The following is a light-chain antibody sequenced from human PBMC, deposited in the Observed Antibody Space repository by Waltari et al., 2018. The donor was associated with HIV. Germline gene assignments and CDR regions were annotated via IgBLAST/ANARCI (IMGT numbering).Light chain of an antibody. J-gene: IGLJ1*01. CDR3: VGWDSSLSAYV. Sequence: QSFLTQPPSASGTPGQTVTISCSGSSSNIENDNVYWYQQLPGMTPKLLIYKNLRRPSGVPDRFAASKSGTSASLTISGLRSADEADYYCVGWDSSLSAYVFGAGTKVAVL. CDR2: KNL. CDR1: SSNIENDN. V-gene: IGLV1-47*01.